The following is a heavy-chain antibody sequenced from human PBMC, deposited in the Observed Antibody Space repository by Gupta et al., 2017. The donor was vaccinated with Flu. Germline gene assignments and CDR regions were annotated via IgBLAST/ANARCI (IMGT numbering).Heavy chain of an antibody. CDR3: ARDRVAAAGTSPHYFDY. D-gene: IGHD6-13*01. V-gene: IGHV3-33*01. CDR1: GFTFSSYG. Sequence: QVQLVESGGGVVQPGRSLRLSCAASGFTFSSYGMHWVRQAPGKGLEWVAVIWYDGSNKYYADSVKGRFTISRDNSKNTLYLQMNSLRAEDTAVYYCARDRVAAAGTSPHYFDYWGQGTLVTVSS. CDR2: IWYDGSNK. J-gene: IGHJ4*02.